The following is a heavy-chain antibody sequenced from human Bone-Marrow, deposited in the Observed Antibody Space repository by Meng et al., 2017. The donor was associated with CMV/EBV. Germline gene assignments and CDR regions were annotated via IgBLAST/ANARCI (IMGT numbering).Heavy chain of an antibody. CDR1: GFTVSTNY. V-gene: IGHV3-53*01. J-gene: IGHJ6*02. Sequence: GESLKISCAASGFTVSTNYMSWVRQAPGKGLEWVAVIFGGDATSYAPSVKGRFTISRDDSKNTVYLHMSDLKAEDTAVYYCARSGVISWSMDVWGQGTTVTVSS. CDR2: IFGGDAT. CDR3: ARSGVISWSMDV. D-gene: IGHD3-10*01.